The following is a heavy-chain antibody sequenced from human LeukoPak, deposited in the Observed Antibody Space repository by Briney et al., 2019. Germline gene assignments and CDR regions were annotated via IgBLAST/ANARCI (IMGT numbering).Heavy chain of an antibody. V-gene: IGHV3-23*01. D-gene: IGHD2-2*01. CDR3: AKDLRVIVVTYYMDV. J-gene: IGHJ6*03. CDR2: ISGNSGST. CDR1: GFTFNSYA. Sequence: GGSLRLSCAASGFTFNSYAMTWVRQAPGKGLEWVPSISGNSGSTYYTDSGKGRFTISRDNSKNTLYLQMNSLRAEDTAAYYCAKDLRVIVVTYYMDVWGKGTTVTVSS.